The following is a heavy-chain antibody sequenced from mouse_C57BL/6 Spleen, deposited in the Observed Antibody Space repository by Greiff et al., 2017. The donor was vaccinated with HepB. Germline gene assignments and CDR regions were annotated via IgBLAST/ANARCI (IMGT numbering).Heavy chain of an antibody. J-gene: IGHJ3*01. D-gene: IGHD2-4*01. V-gene: IGHV1-74*01. CDR2: IHPSDSDT. CDR1: GYNFTSYW. Sequence: VQLQQPGAELVKPGASVKVSCKASGYNFTSYWMHWVKQRPGQGLEWIGRIHPSDSDTNYNQKLKGKATLPVGKSSSTAYMKLSSLTSEDSAVYYCAIEGDYEMGYWGQGTLVTVSA. CDR3: AIEGDYEMGY.